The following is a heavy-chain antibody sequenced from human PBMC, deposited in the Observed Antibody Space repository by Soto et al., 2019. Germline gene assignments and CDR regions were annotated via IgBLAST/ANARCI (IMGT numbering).Heavy chain of an antibody. CDR2: VRKKTNSYAATT. V-gene: IGHV3-72*01. CDR3: SRYILTASVRYSDY. D-gene: IGHD7-27*01. CDR1: GFTFSDYD. J-gene: IGHJ4*02. Sequence: GVSLGLSCAASGFTFSDYDMDWILQAPGKGLEWVGRVRKKTNSYAATTGYAASVKGRFIISRDDSENSLYLQMNNLRTEDTAVYYCSRYILTASVRYSDYWGQGTLVTVSS.